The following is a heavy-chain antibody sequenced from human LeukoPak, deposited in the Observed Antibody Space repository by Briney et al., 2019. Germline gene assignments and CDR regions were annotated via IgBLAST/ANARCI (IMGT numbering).Heavy chain of an antibody. CDR1: GGSIANHY. Sequence: SETLSLTCTVSGGSIANHYWTWVRQAPGERLEYIGYIYYDGRNNYNPSLKSRVTISVDTSKNQFSLKLSSVTAADTAVYYCARVGGGPLAAAFDYWGQGTLVTVSS. J-gene: IGHJ4*02. CDR2: IYYDGRN. CDR3: ARVGGGPLAAAFDY. V-gene: IGHV4-59*11. D-gene: IGHD6-13*01.